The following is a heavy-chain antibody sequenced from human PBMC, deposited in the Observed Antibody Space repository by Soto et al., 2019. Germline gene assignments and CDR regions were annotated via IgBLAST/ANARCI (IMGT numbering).Heavy chain of an antibody. CDR2: ISYDGSNK. CDR3: AKDQGGIAAAGTPLDY. Sequence: QVQLVESGGGVVQPGRSLRLSCAASGFTFSSYGMHWVRQAPGKGLEWVAVISYDGSNKYYADSVKGRFTISRDNSKNTLYLQMNSLRAEDTAVYYCAKDQGGIAAAGTPLDYWGQGTLVTVSS. D-gene: IGHD6-13*01. V-gene: IGHV3-30*18. J-gene: IGHJ4*02. CDR1: GFTFSSYG.